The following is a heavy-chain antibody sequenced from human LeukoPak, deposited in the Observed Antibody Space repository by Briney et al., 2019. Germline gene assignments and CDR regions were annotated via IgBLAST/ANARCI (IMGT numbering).Heavy chain of an antibody. CDR1: GGSISNYY. Sequence: SETLSLTCTISGGSISNYYWSWIRQSPGKGLEWIGNIYYSGSINYNPSLKSRVTISVDTSKNQFSLKLSSVTAADTAVYYCARVRGRYYYGSGSQYNWFDPWGQGTLVTVSS. V-gene: IGHV4-59*12. D-gene: IGHD3-10*01. CDR2: IYYSGSI. J-gene: IGHJ5*02. CDR3: ARVRGRYYYGSGSQYNWFDP.